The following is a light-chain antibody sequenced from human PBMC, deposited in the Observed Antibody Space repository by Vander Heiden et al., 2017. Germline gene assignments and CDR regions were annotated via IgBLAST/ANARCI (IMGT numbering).Light chain of an antibody. V-gene: IGLV2-14*01. J-gene: IGLJ1*01. CDR1: SSDVGGYNL. Sequence: ALAQPAPWSWSPGQWSTIACNGTSSDVGGYNLDSWYQQHPGKAPKLMINDVTKRPAGVSNRFSGSKSGNTASLTISGLQAEDEADYYGSSDTSSSTRLFGTGTKVTVL. CDR3: SSDTSSSTRL. CDR2: DVT.